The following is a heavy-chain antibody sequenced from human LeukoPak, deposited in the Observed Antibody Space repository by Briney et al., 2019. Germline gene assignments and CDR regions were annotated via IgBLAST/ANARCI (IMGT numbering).Heavy chain of an antibody. CDR2: ISGSGGST. D-gene: IGHD2-8*01. J-gene: IGHJ4*02. Sequence: GGSLRLSCASSGFTFSSYAMSWVRQAPGKGLEWVSAISGSGGSTYYADSVKGRFTISRDNSKNTLYLQMNSLRAEDTAVYYCATEVVLMVYANFDYWGQGTLVTVSS. CDR3: ATEVVLMVYANFDY. CDR1: GFTFSSYA. V-gene: IGHV3-23*01.